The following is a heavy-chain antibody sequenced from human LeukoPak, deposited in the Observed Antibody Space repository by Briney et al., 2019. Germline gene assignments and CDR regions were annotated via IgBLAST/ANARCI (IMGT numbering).Heavy chain of an antibody. V-gene: IGHV5-51*01. CDR2: IYPGDSDT. CDR1: GYSFTNYW. D-gene: IGHD2-15*01. Sequence: PGESLKISCKGSGYSFTNYWIAWVRQMPGKGLEWMGIIYPGDSDTRYSPSFQGQVTISADKSISTAYLQWSSLKASDTAMYYCARQEYCSGGSCYTWFDSWGQGTLVTVSS. CDR3: ARQEYCSGGSCYTWFDS. J-gene: IGHJ5*01.